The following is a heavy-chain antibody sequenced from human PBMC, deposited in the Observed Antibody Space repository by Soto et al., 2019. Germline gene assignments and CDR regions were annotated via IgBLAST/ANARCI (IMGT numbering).Heavy chain of an antibody. CDR1: GFTVTSYY. D-gene: IGHD5-18*01. J-gene: IGHJ4*02. V-gene: IGHV3-53*02. CDR2: IYSGGNT. CDR3: ASDAYSYGHGTCFDF. Sequence: AQLVETGGGLIQPGWSLRLSCAASGFTVTSYYMSWVRQAPGQGLEWVSVIYSGGNTNYADSVKGRFTISRDNSKNTLYLQMNSLRGEDTAVYDCASDAYSYGHGTCFDFWGQGTLVTVSS.